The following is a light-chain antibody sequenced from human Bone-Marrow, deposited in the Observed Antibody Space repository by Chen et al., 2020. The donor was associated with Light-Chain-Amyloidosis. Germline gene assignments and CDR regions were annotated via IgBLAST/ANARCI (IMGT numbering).Light chain of an antibody. CDR3: CSYAGSSTLV. CDR1: SSDVGTYNL. J-gene: IGLJ3*02. CDR2: EVN. Sequence: QSALTQPAFVSRPPGPSITISCTGTSSDVGTYNLVSWYQHLTGKAPKFMIYEVNKRPSGVSNRFSGSKSGNTASLTISGLQAEDEADYYCCSYAGSSTLVFGGGTKVTVL. V-gene: IGLV2-23*02.